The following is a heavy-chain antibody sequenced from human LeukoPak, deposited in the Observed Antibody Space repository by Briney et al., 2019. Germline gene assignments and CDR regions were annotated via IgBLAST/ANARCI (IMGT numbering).Heavy chain of an antibody. D-gene: IGHD6-13*01. J-gene: IGHJ4*02. CDR1: GGSISSSSYY. CDR3: ARGPSSSWYLVDY. V-gene: IGHV4-39*07. Sequence: SETLSLTCTVSGGSISSSSYYWGWIRQPPGKGLEWIGNIYYSGSTYYNPSLKSRVTISVDTSKNQFSLRLSSVTAADTAVYYCARGPSSSWYLVDYWGQGTLVTVSS. CDR2: IYYSGST.